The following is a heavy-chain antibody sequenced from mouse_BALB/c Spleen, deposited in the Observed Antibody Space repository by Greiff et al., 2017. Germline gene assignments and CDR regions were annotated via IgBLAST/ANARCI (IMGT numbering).Heavy chain of an antibody. CDR2: ISYSGST. CDR3: ARWNYGTLYYAMDY. Sequence: LVESGPSLVKPSQTLSLTCSVTGDSITSGYWNWIRKFPGNKLEYMGYISYSGSTYYNPSLKSRISITRDTSKNQYYLQLNSVTTEDTATYYCARWNYGTLYYAMDYWGQGTSVTVSS. J-gene: IGHJ4*01. V-gene: IGHV3-8*02. CDR1: GDSITSGY. D-gene: IGHD1-1*01.